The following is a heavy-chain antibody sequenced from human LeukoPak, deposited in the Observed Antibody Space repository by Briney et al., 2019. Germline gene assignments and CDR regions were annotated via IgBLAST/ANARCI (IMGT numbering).Heavy chain of an antibody. Sequence: PSETLSLTCAVYGGSFSGYYWSWIRQPPGKGLEWIGEINHSEATDYNPSFKSRVTISVDTSKNQFSLKLSSVTAADTAVYYCAREAQYCSGGSCCGGYFQHWGQGTLVTVSS. V-gene: IGHV4-34*01. D-gene: IGHD2-15*01. CDR2: INHSEAT. J-gene: IGHJ1*01. CDR3: AREAQYCSGGSCCGGYFQH. CDR1: GGSFSGYY.